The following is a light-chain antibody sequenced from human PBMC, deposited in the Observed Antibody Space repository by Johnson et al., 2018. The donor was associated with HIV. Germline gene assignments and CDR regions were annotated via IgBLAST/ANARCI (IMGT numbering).Light chain of an antibody. CDR1: NSNIGNNY. Sequence: QSVLTQPPSVSAAPGQKVTISCSGSNSNIGNNYVSWYQQVPGTAPKLIIYENNKRPSGIPDRFSGSKSGTSATLGITGLQTGDEADYYCGTCDSVLSAYVFGTGTEVTVL. CDR2: ENN. CDR3: GTCDSVLSAYV. J-gene: IGLJ1*01. V-gene: IGLV1-51*02.